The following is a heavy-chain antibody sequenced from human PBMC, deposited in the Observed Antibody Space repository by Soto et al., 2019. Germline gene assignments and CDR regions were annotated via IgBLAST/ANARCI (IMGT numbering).Heavy chain of an antibody. CDR3: ARDCSAINCYSGLDV. CDR1: GYIFTSYG. Sequence: ASVKVSCKASGYIFTSYGISWLRQAPGQGLEWMGRINTYNGDTKYEQRSQGRVTMTTDTSTRTAYMELRSLRSDDTAVYYCARDCSAINCYSGLDVWGQGTTVTVSS. CDR2: INTYNGDT. J-gene: IGHJ6*02. D-gene: IGHD2-21*01. V-gene: IGHV1-18*01.